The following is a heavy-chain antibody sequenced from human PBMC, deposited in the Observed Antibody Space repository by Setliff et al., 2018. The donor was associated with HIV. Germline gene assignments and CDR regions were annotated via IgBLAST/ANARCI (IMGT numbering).Heavy chain of an antibody. D-gene: IGHD6-13*01. V-gene: IGHV1-8*01. CDR2: MNPNSGNT. CDR3: ARDFSGQQLVGGWFDP. J-gene: IGHJ5*02. CDR1: GYTFTSYD. Sequence: ASVKVSCKASGYTFTSYDINWVRQATGQGLEWMGWMNPNSGNTGYAQKFQGRVTMTRNTSISTAYMEPSSLRSEDTAVYYCARDFSGQQLVGGWFDPWSQGTLVTVSS.